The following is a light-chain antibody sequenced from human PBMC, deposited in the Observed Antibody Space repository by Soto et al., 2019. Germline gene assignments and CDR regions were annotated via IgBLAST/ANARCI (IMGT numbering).Light chain of an antibody. CDR1: TSDVGGYNS. Sequence: SVLTQPASLSGSPGQAITVSCPGTTSDVGGYNSVSWYQQHPGKVPKLMIYDVSNRPSGVSNRFSGSKSGNTASLTISGLQAEDEADYYCTSYTSSSTLVFGTGTK. V-gene: IGLV2-14*01. J-gene: IGLJ1*01. CDR2: DVS. CDR3: TSYTSSSTLV.